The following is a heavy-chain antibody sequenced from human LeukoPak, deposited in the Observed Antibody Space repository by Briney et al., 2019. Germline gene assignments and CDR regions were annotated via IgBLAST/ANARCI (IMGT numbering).Heavy chain of an antibody. J-gene: IGHJ4*02. Sequence: GGSLRLSWAASGFTFSGSAMHWVRQASGKGLEWVGRIRSKANSYATAYAASVKGRFTISRDDSKNTAYLQMNSLKTEDTAVYYCTRLLDDYDGSGSYGDDYWGQGTLVTVSS. V-gene: IGHV3-73*01. CDR2: IRSKANSYAT. CDR1: GFTFSGSA. D-gene: IGHD3-10*01. CDR3: TRLLDDYDGSGSYGDDY.